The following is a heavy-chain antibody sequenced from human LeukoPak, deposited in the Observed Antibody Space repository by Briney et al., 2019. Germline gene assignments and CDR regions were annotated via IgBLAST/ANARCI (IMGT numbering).Heavy chain of an antibody. D-gene: IGHD5-18*01. J-gene: IGHJ4*02. V-gene: IGHV3-23*01. CDR1: GFTFSSYS. CDR2: ISGSGGST. Sequence: GGSLRLSCAASGFTFSSYSMNWVRQAPGKGLEWVSAISGSGGSTYYADSVKGRFTISRDNSKNTLYLQMNSLRAEDTAVYYCAKWAGSSTAMVTDYWGQGTLVTVSS. CDR3: AKWAGSSTAMVTDY.